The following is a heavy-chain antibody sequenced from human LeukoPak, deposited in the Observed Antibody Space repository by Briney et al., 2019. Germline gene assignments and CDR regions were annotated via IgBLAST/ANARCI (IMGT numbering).Heavy chain of an antibody. V-gene: IGHV3-30*02. J-gene: IGHJ4*02. CDR2: IRYDGSEK. CDR3: ARSPGILGTNYFDY. CDR1: GFTFSNYG. D-gene: IGHD1-26*01. Sequence: QPGGSLRLSCTASGFTFSNYGMHWVRQAPGKGLEWVAFIRYDGSEKYYADSVKGRITISRDNSKNTLYVQMNSLRAEDTSVYYCARSPGILGTNYFDYWGQGTLVTVSS.